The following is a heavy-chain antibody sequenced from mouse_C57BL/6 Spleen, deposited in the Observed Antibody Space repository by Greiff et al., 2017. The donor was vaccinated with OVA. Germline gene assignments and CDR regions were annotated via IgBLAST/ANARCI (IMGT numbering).Heavy chain of an antibody. D-gene: IGHD1-1*01. V-gene: IGHV1-64*01. CDR1: GYTFTSYW. J-gene: IGHJ1*03. CDR3: ARYYGSSYLWYFDV. Sequence: VQLQQSGAELVKPGASVKLSCKASGYTFTSYWMHWVKQRPGQGLEWIGMIHPNSGSTNYNEKFKSKATLTVDKSSSTAYMQLSSLTSEDSAVYYCARYYGSSYLWYFDVWGTGTTVTVSS. CDR2: IHPNSGST.